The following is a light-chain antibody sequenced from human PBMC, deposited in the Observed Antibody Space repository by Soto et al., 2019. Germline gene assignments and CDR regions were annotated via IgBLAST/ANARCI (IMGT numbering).Light chain of an antibody. V-gene: IGKV1-9*01. CDR1: QGISSY. CDR2: AAS. Sequence: IQLTQSPSSLSASVGDRVIMTCRASQGISSYLAWYQQKPGKAPTLLIYAASTLETGVPSRFSGNGSGTDFTLTISSLQPEDFATYYCQQLNIYPFTFGPGTKVDIK. CDR3: QQLNIYPFT. J-gene: IGKJ3*01.